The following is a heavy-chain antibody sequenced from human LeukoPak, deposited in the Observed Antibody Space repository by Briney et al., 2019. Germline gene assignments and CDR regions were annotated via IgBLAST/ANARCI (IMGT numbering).Heavy chain of an antibody. CDR2: IRYDGSNK. J-gene: IGHJ4*02. V-gene: IGHV3-30*02. CDR3: AKAVSR. Sequence: GGSLRLSCAASGFTFSSYGMHWVRQAPGKGLEGVAFIRYDGSNKYYADSVKGRFTIPRDNSKNTLYLQMTGLRAEDTAVYYCAKAVSRWGQGTLVTVSS. CDR1: GFTFSSYG.